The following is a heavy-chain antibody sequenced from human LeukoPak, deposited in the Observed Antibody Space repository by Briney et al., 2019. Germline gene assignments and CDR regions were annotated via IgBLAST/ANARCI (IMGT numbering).Heavy chain of an antibody. V-gene: IGHV3-7*01. CDR2: IKQDGSEK. CDR3: ARDSDLAGDAFDI. Sequence: SGGSLRLSCAASGFSFSTYWMSWVRQAPGKGLEWVANIKQDGSEKYYVDSVKGRFTISRDNAKNSLYLQMNSLRAEDTAVYYCARDSDLAGDAFDIWGQGTMVTVSS. CDR1: GFSFSTYW. J-gene: IGHJ3*02.